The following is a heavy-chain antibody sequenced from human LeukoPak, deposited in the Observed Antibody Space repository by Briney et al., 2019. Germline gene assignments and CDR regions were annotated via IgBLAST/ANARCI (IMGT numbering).Heavy chain of an antibody. D-gene: IGHD6-19*01. V-gene: IGHV4-30-4*01. Sequence: SQTLSLTCTVSGGSISSGDYYWSWIRQSPGKGLEWIGYIYYSGSTYYNPSLKSRVTLSIDTSNNHFSLKLSSVTAADTAVYYCARGAPYSSGWLAGYWGQGTLVTVSS. CDR3: ARGAPYSSGWLAGY. CDR1: GGSISSGDYY. CDR2: IYYSGST. J-gene: IGHJ4*02.